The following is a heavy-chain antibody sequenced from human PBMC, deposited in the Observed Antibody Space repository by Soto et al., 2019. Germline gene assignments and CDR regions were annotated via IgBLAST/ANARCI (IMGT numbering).Heavy chain of an antibody. J-gene: IGHJ5*02. CDR3: ARVGPWVPYYYDSSPYTFENWFDP. CDR1: GYPITSGYY. V-gene: IGHV4-38-2*01. CDR2: FSYGGSI. D-gene: IGHD3-22*01. Sequence: SETLSLTXDVSGYPITSGYYWGWVRHPPGKGLEWLGSFSYGGSIYYNPSLNSRVTLSIDMTNNHVSLILNSVTAADTAVYYCARVGPWVPYYYDSSPYTFENWFDPWGQGTLVTVSS.